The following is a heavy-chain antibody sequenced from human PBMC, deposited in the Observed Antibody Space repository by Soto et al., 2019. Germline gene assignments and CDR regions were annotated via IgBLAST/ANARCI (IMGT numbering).Heavy chain of an antibody. CDR1: GASVTTSY. D-gene: IGHD5-12*01. CDR3: ATGRGGYATPY. Sequence: QVQLEESGPGLVKPSETLSLACSVSGASVTTSYWNWIRQPPGKTLEWIGHMYYGGNTDYNPSLKGRVSFSVDTSKNQFSLNLTSLTAADTAVYYCATGRGGYATPYWGQGIWVVVSS. J-gene: IGHJ4*02. CDR2: MYYGGNT. V-gene: IGHV4-59*02.